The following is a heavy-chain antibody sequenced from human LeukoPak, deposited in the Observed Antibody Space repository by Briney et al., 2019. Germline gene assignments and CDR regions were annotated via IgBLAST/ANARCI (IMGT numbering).Heavy chain of an antibody. CDR3: ARVSKPGWYDYYYMDV. V-gene: IGHV3-30*04. J-gene: IGHJ6*03. D-gene: IGHD2/OR15-2a*01. Sequence: GGSLRLSCAASGFNFNTYAMKWVRQAPGKGLEWLAVVLFDGSDQYYADSVQGRFTISRDNSRNTLYLQMDSLRVEDTAVYYCARVSKPGWYDYYYMDVWGKGTTVTVSS. CDR1: GFNFNTYA. CDR2: VLFDGSDQ.